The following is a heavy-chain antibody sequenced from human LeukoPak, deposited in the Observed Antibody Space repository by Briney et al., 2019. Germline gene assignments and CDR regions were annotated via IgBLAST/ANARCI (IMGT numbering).Heavy chain of an antibody. J-gene: IGHJ6*02. CDR1: GFTFSSYW. D-gene: IGHD1-26*01. CDR3: ARVREDSMDV. Sequence: GGSLRLSCAASGFTFSSYWMSWVRQAPGKGLEWVSYISSSGSTIYYADSVKGRFTISRDNAKNSLYLQMNSLRAEDTAVYYCARVREDSMDVWGQGTTVTVSS. V-gene: IGHV3-48*04. CDR2: ISSSGSTI.